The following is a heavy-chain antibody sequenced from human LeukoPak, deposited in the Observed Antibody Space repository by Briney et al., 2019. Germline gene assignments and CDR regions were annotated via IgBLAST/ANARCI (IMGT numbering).Heavy chain of an antibody. J-gene: IGHJ5*02. Sequence: SQTLSLTCAVSGGSISSGGYSWSWIRQPPGKGLEWIGYIYHSGSTYYNPSLKSRVTISVDRSKNQFSLHLNSVTPEDTAVYYCARRLTQYDCFDPWGQGILVTVSS. CDR2: IYHSGST. CDR3: ARRLTQYDCFDP. V-gene: IGHV4-30-2*01. CDR1: GGSISSGGYS. D-gene: IGHD2-2*01.